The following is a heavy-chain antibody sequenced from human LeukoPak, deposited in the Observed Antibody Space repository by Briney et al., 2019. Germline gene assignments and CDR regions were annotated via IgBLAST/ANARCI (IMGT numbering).Heavy chain of an antibody. CDR2: INTDGSST. Sequence: GGSLRLSCAASGFTFSSYWMHWVRQAPGKGLVWVSRINTDGSSTSYADSVKGRFTISRDNAKNTLYLQMNSLRAEDTAVYYCARDLSTPYSSSSRGIDYWGQGTLVTVSS. V-gene: IGHV3-74*01. J-gene: IGHJ4*02. CDR3: ARDLSTPYSSSSRGIDY. D-gene: IGHD6-6*01. CDR1: GFTFSSYW.